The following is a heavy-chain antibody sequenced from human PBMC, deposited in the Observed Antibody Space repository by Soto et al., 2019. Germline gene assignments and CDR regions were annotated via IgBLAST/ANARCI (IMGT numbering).Heavy chain of an antibody. J-gene: IGHJ4*02. Sequence: NPSETLSLTCTVSGGSVTNSSYYWGWLRQSPGKGLEWIGSVYYRGRSYSKSSVKSRVTISVDTSKNRFSLSLNSVTASDTAVYFCVSQRTTVPTQAYFDYWGPGALVTVSS. V-gene: IGHV4-39*01. CDR2: VYYRGRS. CDR1: GGSVTNSSYY. CDR3: VSQRTTVPTQAYFDY. D-gene: IGHD4-17*01.